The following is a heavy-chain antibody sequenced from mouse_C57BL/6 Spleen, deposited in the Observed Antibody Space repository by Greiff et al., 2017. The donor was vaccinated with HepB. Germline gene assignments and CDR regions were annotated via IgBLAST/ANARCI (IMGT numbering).Heavy chain of an antibody. D-gene: IGHD2-5*01. J-gene: IGHJ2*01. CDR3: ARSYYSNYFDY. V-gene: IGHV5-4*01. CDR1: GFTFSSYA. Sequence: VQLKESGGGLVKPGGSLKLSCAASGFTFSSYAMSWVRQTPEKRLEWVATISDGGSYTYYPDNVKGRFTISRDNAKNNLYLQMSHLKSEDTAMYYCARSYYSNYFDYWGQGTTLTVSS. CDR2: ISDGGSYT.